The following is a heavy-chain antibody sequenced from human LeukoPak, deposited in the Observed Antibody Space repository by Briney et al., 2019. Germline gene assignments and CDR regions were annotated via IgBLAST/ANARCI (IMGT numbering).Heavy chain of an antibody. CDR3: ATISGPRYSYYFDY. CDR2: ISGSGGST. CDR1: GFTFSSYA. Sequence: GGSLRLSCAASGFTFSSYAMSWVRQAPGKGLEWVSAISGSGGSTYYADSVKGRFTISRDNSKNTLYLQMNSLRAEDTAVYYCATISGPRYSYYFDYWGQGTLVTVSS. D-gene: IGHD2-15*01. J-gene: IGHJ4*02. V-gene: IGHV3-23*01.